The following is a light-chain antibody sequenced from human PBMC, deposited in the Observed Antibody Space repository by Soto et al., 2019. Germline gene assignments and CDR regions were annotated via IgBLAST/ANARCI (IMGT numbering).Light chain of an antibody. CDR1: SSDVGGYNY. CDR3: SSYTSSSTLEV. J-gene: IGLJ2*01. V-gene: IGLV2-14*01. Sequence: SALTQPASVSGSPGQSITISCTGTSSDVGGYNYVSWYQQHPGKAPKLMIYDVNNRPSGVSNRFSGSKSGNTASLTIFGLQAEDEGDYYCSSYTSSSTLEVFGGGTKLTVL. CDR2: DVN.